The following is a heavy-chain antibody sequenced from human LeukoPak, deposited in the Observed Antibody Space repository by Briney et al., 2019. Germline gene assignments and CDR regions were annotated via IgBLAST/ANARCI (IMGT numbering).Heavy chain of an antibody. J-gene: IGHJ6*04. V-gene: IGHV3-30*04. CDR3: ARDRGWELLQRDYYYGMDV. CDR1: GFTFSSYA. D-gene: IGHD1-26*01. Sequence: GGSLRLSCAASGFTFSSYAMHWVRQAPGKGLEWVAVISYDGSNKYYADSVKGRFTISRDDSKNTLYLQMNSLRAEDTAVYYCARDRGWELLQRDYYYGMDVWGKGTTVTVSS. CDR2: ISYDGSNK.